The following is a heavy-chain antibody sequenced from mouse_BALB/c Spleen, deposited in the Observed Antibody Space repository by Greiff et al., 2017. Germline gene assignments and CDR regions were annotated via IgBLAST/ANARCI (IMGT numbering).Heavy chain of an antibody. CDR1: GFTFSSFG. Sequence: EVKVVESGGGLVQPGGSRKLSCAASGFTFSSFGMHWVRQAPEKGLEWVAYISSGSSTIYYADTVKGRFTISRDNPKNTLFLQMTSLRSEDTAMYYCARSGEDYAMDYWGQGTSVTVSS. CDR2: ISSGSSTI. V-gene: IGHV5-17*02. J-gene: IGHJ4*01. CDR3: ARSGEDYAMDY.